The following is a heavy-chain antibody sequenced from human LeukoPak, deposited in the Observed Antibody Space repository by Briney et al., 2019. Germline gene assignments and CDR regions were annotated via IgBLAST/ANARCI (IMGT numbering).Heavy chain of an antibody. CDR1: GGTFSSYA. J-gene: IGHJ5*02. V-gene: IGHV1-69*05. D-gene: IGHD3-9*01. CDR2: IIPIFGTA. CDR3: ARDKTIFGPPAWFDP. Sequence: SVKVSCKASGGTFSSYAISWVRQAPGQGLGWMGRIIPIFGTANYARKFQGRVTITTDESTSTAYMELSSLRSEDTAVYYCARDKTIFGPPAWFDPWGQGTLVTVSS.